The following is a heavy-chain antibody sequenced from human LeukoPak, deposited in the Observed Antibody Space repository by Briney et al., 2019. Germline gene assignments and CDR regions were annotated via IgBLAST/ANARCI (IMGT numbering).Heavy chain of an antibody. CDR3: AKGPHYYDSSGYYGY. CDR2: ITSSSSYV. J-gene: IGHJ4*02. V-gene: IGHV3-21*04. CDR1: GFTFSSYN. Sequence: PGGSLRLSCEASGFTFSSYNMNWVRQAPGKRLEWVSSITSSSSYVFYADSVKGRFTISRDNAKNSLYLQMNSLRAEDTALYYCAKGPHYYDSSGYYGYWGQGTLVTVSS. D-gene: IGHD3-22*01.